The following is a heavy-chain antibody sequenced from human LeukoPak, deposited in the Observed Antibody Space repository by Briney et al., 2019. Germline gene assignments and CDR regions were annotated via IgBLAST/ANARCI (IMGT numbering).Heavy chain of an antibody. J-gene: IGHJ5*02. CDR2: ISGSGGST. V-gene: IGHV3-23*01. D-gene: IGHD6-19*01. Sequence: GGSLRLSCAASGFTFSSYAMSRVRQAPGKGLEWVSAISGSGGSTYYADSVKGRFTISRDNSKNTLYLQMNSLRAEDTAVYYCAKDSSGWYTGNWFDPWGQGTLVTVSS. CDR3: AKDSSGWYTGNWFDP. CDR1: GFTFSSYA.